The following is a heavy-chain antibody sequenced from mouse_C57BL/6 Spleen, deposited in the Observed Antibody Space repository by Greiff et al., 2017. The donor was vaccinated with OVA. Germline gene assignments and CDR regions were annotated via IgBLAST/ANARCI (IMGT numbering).Heavy chain of an antibody. CDR3: ARGSYDYDGYFDV. J-gene: IGHJ1*03. Sequence: VQLQQPGAELVKPGASVKLSCKASGYTFTSYWMHWVKQRPGRGLEWIGRIDPNSGGTKYNEKFKSKATLTVDKPSSTAYMQRSSLTSEDSAVYYCARGSYDYDGYFDVWGTGTTVTVSS. D-gene: IGHD2-4*01. CDR2: IDPNSGGT. CDR1: GYTFTSYW. V-gene: IGHV1-72*01.